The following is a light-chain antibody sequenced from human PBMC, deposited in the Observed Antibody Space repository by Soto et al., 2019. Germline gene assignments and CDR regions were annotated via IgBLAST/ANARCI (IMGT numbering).Light chain of an antibody. CDR2: EVT. Sequence: QSALTQPVSVSGSPGQSITISCTGTSSDIGGYNYVSWYQQYPGKAPKLMIYEVTNRPSGVSNRFAGAKYGNTASLTISGLQSEEEAEYYCSSYRNTDTLVFGGGTKLTVL. CDR1: SSDIGGYNY. CDR3: SSYRNTDTLV. V-gene: IGLV2-14*01. J-gene: IGLJ3*02.